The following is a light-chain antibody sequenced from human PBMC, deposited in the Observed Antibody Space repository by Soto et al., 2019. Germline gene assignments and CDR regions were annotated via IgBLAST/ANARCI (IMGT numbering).Light chain of an antibody. CDR3: SSYEGSNNFGVL. V-gene: IGLV2-8*01. CDR1: SSDVCGYNY. Sequence: QSALTQPPSASGSPGQSVAISCTGTSSDVCGYNYVSWYQQHPGKAPKLMIYEVTKRPSGVPDRFSGSKSDNTASLTVSGLLAEDEADYYCSSYEGSNNFGVLFGGGTKLTVL. J-gene: IGLJ3*02. CDR2: EVT.